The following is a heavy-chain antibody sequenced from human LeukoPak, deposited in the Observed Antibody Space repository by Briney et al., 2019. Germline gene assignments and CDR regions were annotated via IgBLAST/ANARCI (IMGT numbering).Heavy chain of an antibody. V-gene: IGHV3-53*01. J-gene: IGHJ4*02. CDR3: GGNSDY. CDR1: GFTVSNNY. CDR2: IYSGDTT. D-gene: IGHD4-23*01. Sequence: PGGSLRLSCAVSGFTVSNNYMSWVRQAPGKGLEWVSVIYSGDTTCYADSVKGRFTISRDNSKNTLYLQMNSLRAEDTAVYYCGGNSDYWGQGILVTVSS.